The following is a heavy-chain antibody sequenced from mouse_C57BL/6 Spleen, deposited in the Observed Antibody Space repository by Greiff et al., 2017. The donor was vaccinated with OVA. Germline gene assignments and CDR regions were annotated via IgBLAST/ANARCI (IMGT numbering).Heavy chain of an antibody. CDR2: IYPSDSET. V-gene: IGHV1-61*01. CDR1: GYTFTSYW. D-gene: IGHD3-2*02. CDR3: ARSSLRLLFDY. J-gene: IGHJ2*01. Sequence: QVQLQQPGAELVKPGASVKLSCKASGYTFTSYWMHWVKQRPGQGLEWIGNIYPSDSETHYNQKFKDKATLTVDKSSSTAYMQLSSLTSEDSAVYYCARSSLRLLFDYWGQGTTLTVSS.